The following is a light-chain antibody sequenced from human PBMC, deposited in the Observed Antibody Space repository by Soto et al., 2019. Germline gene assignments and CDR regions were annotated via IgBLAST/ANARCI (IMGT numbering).Light chain of an antibody. CDR3: QKYNSAPFT. CDR1: QSVLHRSNGNNY. J-gene: IGKJ3*01. V-gene: IGKV4-1*01. CDR2: GAS. Sequence: DIVMTQSPDSLSVSLGERATIKCRSSQSVLHRSNGNNYIAWYQQKPGKVPKLLIYGASTLQSGVPSRFSGSGSGTDFTLTISSLQPEDVATYYCQKYNSAPFTFGPGTKVDMK.